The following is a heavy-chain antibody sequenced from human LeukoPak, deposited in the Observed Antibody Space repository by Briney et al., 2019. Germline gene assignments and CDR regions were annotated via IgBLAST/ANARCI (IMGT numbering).Heavy chain of an antibody. CDR3: ARGYYYDSSGYYPDY. V-gene: IGHV1-3*01. J-gene: IGHJ4*02. CDR1: GYTFTSYA. CDR2: INAGNGNT. Sequence: GASVKVSCKASGYTFTSYAMHWVRQAPGQRLEWMGWINAGNGNTKYSQKFQGRVTITRDTSASTAYMELSSLRSEDTAVFYCARGYYYDSSGYYPDYRGQGTLVTVSS. D-gene: IGHD3-22*01.